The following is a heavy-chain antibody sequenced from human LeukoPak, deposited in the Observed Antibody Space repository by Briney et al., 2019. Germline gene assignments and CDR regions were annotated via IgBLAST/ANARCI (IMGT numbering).Heavy chain of an antibody. D-gene: IGHD6-6*01. Sequence: GGSLRLSCAASGFTFTTYAMGWVRQAPGKGLEWVSAISNSGASTYYPDSVKGRFTISRDNSKTTLYLQMNNLRAEDTAVYYCAKGTYTTSSLWFDYWGQGTLVTVSS. CDR3: AKGTYTTSSLWFDY. CDR1: GFTFTTYA. CDR2: ISNSGAST. J-gene: IGHJ4*02. V-gene: IGHV3-23*01.